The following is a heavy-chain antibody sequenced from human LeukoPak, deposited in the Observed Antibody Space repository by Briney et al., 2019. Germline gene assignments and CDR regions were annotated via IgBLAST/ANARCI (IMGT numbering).Heavy chain of an antibody. V-gene: IGHV1-18*01. D-gene: IGHD2-15*01. Sequence: ASVKVSCKASGYTFTSCGISWVRQAPGQGLEWMGWISPFNGNTNYAQKVQGRVTMTTDTSTSTVYMELRSLRSDDTAVYYCARDLDIVVVAAALRHYGLDVWGQGTTVTVSS. CDR1: GYTFTSCG. CDR2: ISPFNGNT. CDR3: ARDLDIVVVAAALRHYGLDV. J-gene: IGHJ6*02.